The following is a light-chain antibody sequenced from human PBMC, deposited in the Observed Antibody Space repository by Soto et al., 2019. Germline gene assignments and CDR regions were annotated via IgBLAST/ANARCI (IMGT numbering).Light chain of an antibody. J-gene: IGLJ3*02. CDR2: TDS. CDR1: NSNIGGNY. Sequence: QSVLTQPPSASGTPGQRVTISCSGSNSNIGGNYVFWYQQLPGTAPKLLIYTDSHRPSGVPDRFPGSKSGTSASLAISGLRSEDEADYYCAAWDDSLSGRVFGGGTKLTVL. CDR3: AAWDDSLSGRV. V-gene: IGLV1-47*02.